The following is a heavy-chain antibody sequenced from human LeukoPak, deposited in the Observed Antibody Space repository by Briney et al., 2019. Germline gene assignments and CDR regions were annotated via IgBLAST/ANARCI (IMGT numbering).Heavy chain of an antibody. J-gene: IGHJ4*02. CDR2: IIPIFGTA. Sequence: ASVKVSCKASGGTFSSYAISWVRQAPGQGLEWMGGIIPIFGTANYAQKFQGRVTITADESTSTAYMELSSLRSEDTAVYYCARGVNYDILTGYGYWGQGTLVTVSS. V-gene: IGHV1-69*13. D-gene: IGHD3-9*01. CDR3: ARGVNYDILTGYGY. CDR1: GGTFSSYA.